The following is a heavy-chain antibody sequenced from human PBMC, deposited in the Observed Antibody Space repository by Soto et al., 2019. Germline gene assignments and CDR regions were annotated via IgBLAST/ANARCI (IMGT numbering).Heavy chain of an antibody. D-gene: IGHD6-13*01. CDR1: GFTFSDYY. CDR2: ISPSSSYT. Sequence: GGSLRLSCAASGFTFSDYYMSWIHQAPGKGLEWVSYISPSSSYTNYAVSVKGRFTISRDNAKNSVYLQMNSLRAEDTAVYYCARNHIAASGTSAYDIWGQGTMVTVSS. J-gene: IGHJ3*02. V-gene: IGHV3-11*06. CDR3: ARNHIAASGTSAYDI.